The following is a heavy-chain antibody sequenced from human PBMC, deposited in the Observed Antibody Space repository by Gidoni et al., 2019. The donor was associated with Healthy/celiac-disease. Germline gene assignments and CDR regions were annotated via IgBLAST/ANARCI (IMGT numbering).Heavy chain of an antibody. CDR2: ISSSGSTI. V-gene: IGHV3-48*03. Sequence: EVQLVESGGGLVQPGGSLRLSCAASGFTFSSYEMNWVRQAPGKGLEWVSYISSSGSTIYYADSVKGRFTISRDNAKNSLYLQMNSLRAEDTAVYYCARDRPYSYGYGRYFDYWGQGTLVTVSS. CDR1: GFTFSSYE. CDR3: ARDRPYSYGYGRYFDY. J-gene: IGHJ4*02. D-gene: IGHD5-18*01.